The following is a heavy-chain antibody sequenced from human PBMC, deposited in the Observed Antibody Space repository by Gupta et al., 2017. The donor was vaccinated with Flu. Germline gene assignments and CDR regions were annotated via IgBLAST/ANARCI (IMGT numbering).Heavy chain of an antibody. Sequence: GGTTYYADSVTGLFTFSRDASTNPPHLQMDSLRAADTAAYYCANAEVVAITYYDYWGQETLVTVSS. J-gene: IGHJ4*02. CDR2: GGTT. CDR3: ANAEVVAITYYDY. D-gene: IGHD3-22*01. V-gene: IGHV3-23*01.